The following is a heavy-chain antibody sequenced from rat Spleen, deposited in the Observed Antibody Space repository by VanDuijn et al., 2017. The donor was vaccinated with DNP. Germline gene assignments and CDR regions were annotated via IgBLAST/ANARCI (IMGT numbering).Heavy chain of an antibody. D-gene: IGHD4-3*01. V-gene: IGHV5-31*01. CDR3: TSPVPSGHYVMDA. CDR2: ITSGAGTT. CDR1: GFTFNNYW. Sequence: EVQLVESGGDLVQPGGSLKLSCVASGFTFNNYWMTWIRQVPGKGLEGVASITSGAGTTSYADSVKGRFTVSRDDAGNTLYLQMNSLRSEDTATYYCTSPVPSGHYVMDAWGQGTSVTVSS. J-gene: IGHJ4*01.